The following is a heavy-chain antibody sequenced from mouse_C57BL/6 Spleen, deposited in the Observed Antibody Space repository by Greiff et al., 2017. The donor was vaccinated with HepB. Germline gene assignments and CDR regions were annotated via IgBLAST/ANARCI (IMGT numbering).Heavy chain of an antibody. CDR1: GYAFSSYW. Sequence: VQLQQSGAELVKPGASVKISCKASGYAFSSYWMNWVKQRPGKGLEWIGQIYPGDGDTNYNGKFKGKATLTADKSSSTAYMQLSSLTSEDSAVYFCARGGVITTVVEGYWGQGTTLTVSS. J-gene: IGHJ2*01. D-gene: IGHD1-1*01. V-gene: IGHV1-80*01. CDR2: IYPGDGDT. CDR3: ARGGVITTVVEGY.